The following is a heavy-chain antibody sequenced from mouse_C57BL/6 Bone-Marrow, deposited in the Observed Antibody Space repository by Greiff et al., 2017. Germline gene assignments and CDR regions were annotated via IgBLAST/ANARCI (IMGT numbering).Heavy chain of an antibody. CDR3: ARHPRTGFAY. V-gene: IGHV5-6*02. J-gene: IGHJ3*01. CDR1: GFTFSSYG. Sequence: DVMLVESGGDLVKPGGSLKLSCAVSGFTFSSYGMSWVRQTPDKRLEWVATISSGGSYHYYPDSVKGRFTISRDTAKNTLYLQMSSLKSEDTAMYYCARHPRTGFAYWGQGTLVTVSA. D-gene: IGHD2-10*02. CDR2: ISSGGSYH.